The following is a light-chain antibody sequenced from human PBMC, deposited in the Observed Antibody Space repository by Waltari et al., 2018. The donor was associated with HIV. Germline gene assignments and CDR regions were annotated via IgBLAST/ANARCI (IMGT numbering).Light chain of an antibody. J-gene: IGLJ2*01. CDR2: DNN. CDR3: QSYDSSLHAVV. Sequence: QSVLTQPPSVSGAPGQRVTISCTGSRSNIGANYQVHWYKRLPGTAPKLLISDNNKMPSGVPARFAASKSGTSASLAITGLQAEDEADYYCQSYDSSLHAVVFGGGTKLTVL. CDR1: RSNIGANYQ. V-gene: IGLV1-40*01.